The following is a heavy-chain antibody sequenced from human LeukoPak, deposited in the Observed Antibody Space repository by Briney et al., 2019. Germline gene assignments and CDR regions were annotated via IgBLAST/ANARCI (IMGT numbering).Heavy chain of an antibody. J-gene: IGHJ4*02. D-gene: IGHD1-20*01. CDR3: ARGTNWSPLDFDY. CDR1: GFTFNNYW. Sequence: RTGGSLRLSCTASGFTFNNYWMHWVRQAPGKGPVWVSRINTDGSSTSYADSVKGRFTISRDNAKNTLYLQMNSLRAEDTAVYYCARGTNWSPLDFDYWGQGTLVTVSS. CDR2: INTDGSST. V-gene: IGHV3-74*01.